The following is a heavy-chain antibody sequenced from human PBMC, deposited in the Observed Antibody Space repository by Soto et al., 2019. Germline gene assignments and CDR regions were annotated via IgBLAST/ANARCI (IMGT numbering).Heavy chain of an antibody. V-gene: IGHV4-59*01. CDR1: VGSIISYY. Sequence: SETLSLTCTFSVGSIISYYWSWIRQPPGKGLEWIGYIYYSGSTNYNPSLKSRVTISVDTSKNQFSLKLSSVTAADTAVYYCARQVEMASRIDYWGQGTLVTVSS. D-gene: IGHD2-2*01. J-gene: IGHJ4*02. CDR3: ARQVEMASRIDY. CDR2: IYYSGST.